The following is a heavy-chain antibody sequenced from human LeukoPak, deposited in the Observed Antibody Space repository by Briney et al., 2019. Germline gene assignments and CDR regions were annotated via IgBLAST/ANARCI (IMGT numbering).Heavy chain of an antibody. CDR3: ARDPSNSRGCRIYFDF. J-gene: IGHJ4*02. CDR1: GYTFSSHG. D-gene: IGHD3-22*01. Sequence: GASVKVSCKASGYTFSSHGISWVRQAPGQGLEWMGWISCYDATTNYAQKFQGRVTMTTDTSTRTAYMESRSLRSDDTAVYYCARDPSNSRGCRIYFDFWGQGTLVTVSS. CDR2: ISCYDATT. V-gene: IGHV1-18*01.